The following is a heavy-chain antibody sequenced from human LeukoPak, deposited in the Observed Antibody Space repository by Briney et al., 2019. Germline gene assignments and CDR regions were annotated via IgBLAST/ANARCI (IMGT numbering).Heavy chain of an antibody. CDR3: AREMATSDGFDY. D-gene: IGHD5-24*01. CDR1: GFTFSSHW. CDR2: INSDGIST. Sequence: GGSLTHSCAASGFTFSSHWMHWVRPAPGKGRVWVSRINSDGISTSYADSVKGRFTISSDNAKNTLYLQMNSLRAEHTAVYYCAREMATSDGFDYWGQGTLVTVSS. J-gene: IGHJ4*02. V-gene: IGHV3-74*01.